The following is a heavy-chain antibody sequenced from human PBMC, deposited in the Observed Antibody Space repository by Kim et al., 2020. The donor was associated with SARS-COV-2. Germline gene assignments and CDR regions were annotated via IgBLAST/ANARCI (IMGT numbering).Heavy chain of an antibody. D-gene: IGHD1-26*01. Sequence: RYSPSFQGHVSISADKSISTAYLQWSSLEASDSAMYYCARRVGGATGFLDYWGQGTLVTVSS. CDR3: ARRVGGATGFLDY. V-gene: IGHV5-51*01. J-gene: IGHJ4*02.